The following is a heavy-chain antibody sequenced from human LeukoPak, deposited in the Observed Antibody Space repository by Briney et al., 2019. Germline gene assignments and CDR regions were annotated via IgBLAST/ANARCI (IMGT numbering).Heavy chain of an antibody. Sequence: SVKVSCKASGGTFSSYAISWVRQAPGQGLEWMGGIIPIFGTANYTQKFQGRVTITADESTSTAYMELSSLRPEDTAVYYCARGGHFTIFGVPQGWFDPWGQGTLVTVSS. D-gene: IGHD3-3*01. V-gene: IGHV1-69*01. CDR3: ARGGHFTIFGVPQGWFDP. CDR2: IIPIFGTA. CDR1: GGTFSSYA. J-gene: IGHJ5*02.